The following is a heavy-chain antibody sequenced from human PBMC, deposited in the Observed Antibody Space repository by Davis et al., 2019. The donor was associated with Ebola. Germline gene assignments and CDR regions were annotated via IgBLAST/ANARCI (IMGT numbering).Heavy chain of an antibody. Sequence: GESLKISCKASGYSFSTHWIGWVRQKPGKGLEWMGIIHPGDSDTRYSPSFQGQVTFSVDKSISTAYLQWSSLKASDTAVYYCARPSSGYEASFDYWGQGTLVTVSS. CDR1: GYSFSTHW. D-gene: IGHD3-22*01. J-gene: IGHJ4*02. CDR3: ARPSSGYEASFDY. V-gene: IGHV5-51*01. CDR2: IHPGDSDT.